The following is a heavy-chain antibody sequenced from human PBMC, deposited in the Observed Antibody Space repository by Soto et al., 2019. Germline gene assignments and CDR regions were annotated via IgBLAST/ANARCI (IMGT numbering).Heavy chain of an antibody. D-gene: IGHD5-18*01. CDR2: VYYTGST. V-gene: IGHV4-31*11. CDR3: TRLYTYGYYYFDY. J-gene: IGHJ4*02. Sequence: PSETLSLTCAVSGDSITSGNYYWSWIRHVPGRGLEWLGYVYYTGSTYYSPSLQSRLAMSVDTSKNQFSLTLSSVTPADTAVYFCTRLYTYGYYYFDYWGQGTLVTVSS. CDR1: GDSITSGNYY.